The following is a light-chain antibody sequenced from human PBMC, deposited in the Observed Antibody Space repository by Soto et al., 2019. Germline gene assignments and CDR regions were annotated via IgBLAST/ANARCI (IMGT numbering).Light chain of an antibody. CDR2: EVT. CDR1: SSDVGGYNY. CDR3: SSYSSSSTVYV. J-gene: IGLJ1*01. Sequence: QSVLTQPASVSGSPGQSITISCTGTSSDVGGYNYVSWYQQHPGKAPKLMIYEVTNRPSEVSTRFSGSKSGNTASLTISGLQAEDEADYYCSSYSSSSTVYVFGTGTKVTVL. V-gene: IGLV2-14*01.